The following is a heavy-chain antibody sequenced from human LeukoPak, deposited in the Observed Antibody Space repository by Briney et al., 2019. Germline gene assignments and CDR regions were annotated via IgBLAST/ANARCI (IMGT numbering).Heavy chain of an antibody. J-gene: IGHJ4*02. D-gene: IGHD3-22*01. CDR1: GGSFSGYY. CDR3: ARVDTRYYYDSSGYKLLDY. V-gene: IGHV4-34*01. Sequence: SETLSLTCAVYGGSFSGYYWSWIRQPPGKGLEWIGEINHSGSTNYNPSLKSRVTISVDTSKNQFSLKLSSVTAADTAVYYCARVDTRYYYDSSGYKLLDYWGQGTLVTVSS. CDR2: INHSGST.